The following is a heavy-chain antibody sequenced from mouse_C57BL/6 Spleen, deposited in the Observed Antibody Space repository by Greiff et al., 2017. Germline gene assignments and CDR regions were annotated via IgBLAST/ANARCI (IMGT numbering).Heavy chain of an antibody. D-gene: IGHD1-1*01. V-gene: IGHV1-82*01. J-gene: IGHJ1*03. CDR3: ARHITTVVANWDFDV. CDR2: IYPGDGDT. CDR1: GYAFSSSW. Sequence: VQLQQSGPELVKPGDSVRISCKASGYAFSSSWMNWVKQRPGKGLEWIGRIYPGDGDTNYNGKFKGKATLTADKSSSTAYMQLSSLTSEDSAVYFCARHITTVVANWDFDVWGTGTTVTVAS.